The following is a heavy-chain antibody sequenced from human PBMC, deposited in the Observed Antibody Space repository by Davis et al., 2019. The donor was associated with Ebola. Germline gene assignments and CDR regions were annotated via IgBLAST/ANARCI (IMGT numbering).Heavy chain of an antibody. Sequence: ASVKVSCKASGYTFATYYIHWLREAPAQGLEWMGIITPSGGTTNYAQKFQGWVTMTRDTSISTAYMELSRLRSDDTAVYYCERAGTIFGVVITPLYGMDVWGQGTTVTVSS. CDR3: ERAGTIFGVVITPLYGMDV. CDR1: GYTFATYY. CDR2: ITPSGGTT. V-gene: IGHV1-2*04. D-gene: IGHD3-3*01. J-gene: IGHJ6*02.